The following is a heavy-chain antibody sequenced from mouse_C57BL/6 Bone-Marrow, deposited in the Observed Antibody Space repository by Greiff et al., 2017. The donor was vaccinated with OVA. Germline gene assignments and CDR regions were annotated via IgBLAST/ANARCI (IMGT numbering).Heavy chain of an antibody. V-gene: IGHV1-61*01. Sequence: QVQLQQPGAELVRPGSSVKLSCKASGYTFTSYWMDWVKQRPGQGLEWIGNNYPSDSETHYNQKFKDKATLTVDKSSSTAYMQLSSLTSEDSAVYYCARGYYGSSSPYYWGQGTTLTVSS. CDR3: ARGYYGSSSPYY. D-gene: IGHD1-1*01. CDR2: NYPSDSET. J-gene: IGHJ2*01. CDR1: GYTFTSYW.